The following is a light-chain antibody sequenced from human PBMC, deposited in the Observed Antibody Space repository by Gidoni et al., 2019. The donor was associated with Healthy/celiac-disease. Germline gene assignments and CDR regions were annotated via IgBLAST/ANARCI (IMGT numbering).Light chain of an antibody. CDR3: MQALQTSWT. CDR1: QSLLHSNGYNY. CDR2: LGS. V-gene: IGKV2-28*01. Sequence: IVMPQSPLSLPVTPGEPASISCRSSQSLLHSNGYNYLDWYLQKPGQSPQLLIYLGSNRSSGVPDRFSGSGSGTDFTLKISRVEAEDFGVYYCMQALQTSWTFGQGTKVEIK. J-gene: IGKJ1*01.